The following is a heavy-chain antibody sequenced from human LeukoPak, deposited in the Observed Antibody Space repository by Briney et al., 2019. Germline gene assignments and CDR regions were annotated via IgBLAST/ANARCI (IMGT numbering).Heavy chain of an antibody. V-gene: IGHV4-4*07. CDR3: ARLGPSGSYRNYYYYYMDV. D-gene: IGHD1-26*01. CDR1: GGSISSYY. Sequence: SETLSLTCTVSGGSISSYYWSWIRQPAGKGLEWLGRIYTSGSANYNPSLKSRVTMSVDTSKNQFSLKLSSVTAADTAVYYCARLGPSGSYRNYYYYYMDVWGKGTTVTVSS. J-gene: IGHJ6*03. CDR2: IYTSGSA.